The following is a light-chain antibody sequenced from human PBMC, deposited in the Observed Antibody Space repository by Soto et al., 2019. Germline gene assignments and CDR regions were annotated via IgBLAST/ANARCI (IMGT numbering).Light chain of an antibody. J-gene: IGLJ3*02. CDR3: SSYTRSSTEV. CDR2: DVS. V-gene: IGLV2-14*03. CDR1: SSDVGGYNY. Sequence: QSALTQPASVSGSPGQSITIYCTGTSSDVGGYNYVSWYLQQPGKAPKLIIYDVSHRPSGVSNRFSGSKSDNTASLTISGLQAEDEADYYCSSYTRSSTEVFGGGTKVTVL.